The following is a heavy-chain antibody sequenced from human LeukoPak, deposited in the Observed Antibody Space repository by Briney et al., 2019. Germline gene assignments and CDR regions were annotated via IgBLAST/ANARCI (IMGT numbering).Heavy chain of an antibody. V-gene: IGHV3-23*01. Sequence: PGGPLRLSCAASGFTFSSYAMSWVRQAPGKGLEWVSAISGSGGSTYYADSVKGRFTISRDNSKNTLYLQMNSLRAEDTAVYYCAKTLDRYYYYGMDVWGQGTTVTVSS. CDR2: ISGSGGST. D-gene: IGHD1-1*01. CDR3: AKTLDRYYYYGMDV. J-gene: IGHJ6*02. CDR1: GFTFSSYA.